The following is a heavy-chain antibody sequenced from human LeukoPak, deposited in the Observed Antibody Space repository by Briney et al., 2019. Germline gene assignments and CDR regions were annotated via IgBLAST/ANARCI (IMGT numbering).Heavy chain of an antibody. D-gene: IGHD2-8*02. Sequence: PGGSLSLSCVVACFTFGDFWMSSVRQAPGGGLQWLANMEGDGSHLYYVDSVKGRFTISRDNARNSLYLQMNSLRVEDTAVYYCARLFGGVTTFDYWGQGVLVTVSS. CDR3: ARLFGGVTTFDY. CDR2: MEGDGSHL. CDR1: CFTFGDFW. V-gene: IGHV3-7*01. J-gene: IGHJ4*02.